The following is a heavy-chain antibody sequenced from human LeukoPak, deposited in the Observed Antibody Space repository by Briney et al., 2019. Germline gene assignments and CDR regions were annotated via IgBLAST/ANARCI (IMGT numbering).Heavy chain of an antibody. V-gene: IGHV1-18*04. CDR2: ISAYNGNT. D-gene: IGHD5-18*01. CDR3: ARVGIQLWLQWFDP. J-gene: IGHJ5*02. CDR1: GYSFINYY. Sequence: ASVKVSCKASGYSFINYYIHWVRQAPGQGLEWMGWISAYNGNTNYAQKLQGRVTMTTDTSTSTAYMELRSLRSDDTAVYYCARVGIQLWLQWFDPWGQGTLVTVSS.